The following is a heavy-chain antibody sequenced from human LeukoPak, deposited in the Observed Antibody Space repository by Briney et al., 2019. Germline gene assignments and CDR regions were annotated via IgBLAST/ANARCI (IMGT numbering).Heavy chain of an antibody. CDR2: ISSSSSYI. Sequence: GGSLRLSCAASGFTFRSYSMNWVRQAPGKGLEWVSSISSSSSYIYYADSVKGRFTISRDNAKNSLYLQMNSLRAEDTAVYYCARDLSLYCSGGSCYSLNYWGQGTLVTVSS. D-gene: IGHD2-15*01. J-gene: IGHJ4*02. V-gene: IGHV3-21*01. CDR1: GFTFRSYS. CDR3: ARDLSLYCSGGSCYSLNY.